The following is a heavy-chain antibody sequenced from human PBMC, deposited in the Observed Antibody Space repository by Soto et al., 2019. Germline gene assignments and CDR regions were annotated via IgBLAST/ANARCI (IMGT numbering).Heavy chain of an antibody. V-gene: IGHV3-74*03. CDR2: IDSDGNYT. Sequence: PGGSLRLSCAASGFTFSSYAMSWVRQVPGKGLVWVSHIDSDGNYTTYADSVKGRFTISRDNAKNTVYLQMNSLRAEDTAVYYCVRDDVGVGIDYWGLGTLVTVSS. CDR3: VRDDVGVGIDY. D-gene: IGHD1-26*01. J-gene: IGHJ4*02. CDR1: GFTFSSYA.